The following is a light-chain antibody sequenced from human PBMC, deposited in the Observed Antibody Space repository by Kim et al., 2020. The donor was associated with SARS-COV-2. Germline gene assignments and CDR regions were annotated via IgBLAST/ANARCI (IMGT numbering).Light chain of an antibody. CDR2: DVN. Sequence: GQTINISCTGTSSDIGGYNFVSWYQHPPDKPPQLVIYDVNKGPSGVSSRFSRSMSGNTPSLPISGLQADDGAHYYCTSCTDRTTLRFGTGTRVAVL. V-gene: IGLV2-14*03. CDR1: SSDIGGYNF. CDR3: TSCTDRTTLR. J-gene: IGLJ1*01.